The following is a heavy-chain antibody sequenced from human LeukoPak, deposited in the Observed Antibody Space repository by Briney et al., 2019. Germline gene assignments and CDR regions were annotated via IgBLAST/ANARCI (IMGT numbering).Heavy chain of an antibody. V-gene: IGHV1-2*02. D-gene: IGHD3-22*01. CDR2: INPNSGGT. Sequence: ASVKVSCKASGYTFTGYYMHWVRQAPGQGLEWMGWINPNSGGTNYAQKFQGRVTMTRDTSISTAYMELSRLRSDDTAVYYCARESYYYDSSGYSTYYYGMDVWGQGTTVTVSS. CDR3: ARESYYYDSSGYSTYYYGMDV. CDR1: GYTFTGYY. J-gene: IGHJ6*02.